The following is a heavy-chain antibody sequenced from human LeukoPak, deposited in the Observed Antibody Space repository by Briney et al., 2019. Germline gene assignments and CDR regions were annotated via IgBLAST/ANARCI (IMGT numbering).Heavy chain of an antibody. CDR2: IYRDGRK. CDR1: GFTAGINY. Sequence: GGSLRLSCAVSGFTAGINYVGCVRQAPGKGWELVSVIYRDGRKYYADSVKGRLTISRDNYNNRLDREMNSLRAEDPAVYYCAVDVFHIWRQGTMLSVP. V-gene: IGHV3-66*02. CDR3: AVDVFHI. J-gene: IGHJ3*02.